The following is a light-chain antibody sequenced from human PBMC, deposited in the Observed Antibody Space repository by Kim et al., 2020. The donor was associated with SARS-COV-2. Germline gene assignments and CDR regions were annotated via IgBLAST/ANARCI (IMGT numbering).Light chain of an antibody. CDR2: KAS. CDR3: QQYNSYSWT. J-gene: IGKJ1*01. V-gene: IGKV1-5*03. CDR1: QSISSW. Sequence: ASVGARVTITCRASQSISSWLAWYQQKPGKAPKLLIYKASSLDSGVPSRFSGSGSGTEFTLTISSLQPDDFATYYCQQYNSYSWTFGQGTKVDIK.